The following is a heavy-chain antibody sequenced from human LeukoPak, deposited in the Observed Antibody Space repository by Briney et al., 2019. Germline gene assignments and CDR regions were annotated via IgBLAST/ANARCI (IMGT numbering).Heavy chain of an antibody. J-gene: IGHJ2*01. D-gene: IGHD2-21*02. CDR3: ARGGYILAYCGGDCYPSYWYFDL. CDR1: GGSISSYY. V-gene: IGHV4-59*01. Sequence: PSETLSLTCTVSGGSISSYYWSWIRQPPGKGLEWIGYIYYSGSTNYNPSLKSRVTISVDTSKNQFSLKLSSVTAADTAVYYCARGGYILAYCGGDCYPSYWYFDLWGRGTLVTVSS. CDR2: IYYSGST.